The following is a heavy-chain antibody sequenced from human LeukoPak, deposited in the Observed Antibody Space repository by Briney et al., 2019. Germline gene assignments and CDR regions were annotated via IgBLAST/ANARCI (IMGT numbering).Heavy chain of an antibody. CDR1: GFTFSSYA. J-gene: IGHJ4*02. CDR2: ISGSGGST. CDR3: AKDLGYCSSTSGSGGDY. V-gene: IGHV3-23*01. Sequence: GGSLRLSCAASGFTFSSYAMSWVRQAPGKGLEWVSAISGSGGSTYYADSVKGRFTISRDNSKNTLYLQMNSLRAEHTAVYYCAKDLGYCSSTSGSGGDYWGQGTLVTVSS. D-gene: IGHD2-2*01.